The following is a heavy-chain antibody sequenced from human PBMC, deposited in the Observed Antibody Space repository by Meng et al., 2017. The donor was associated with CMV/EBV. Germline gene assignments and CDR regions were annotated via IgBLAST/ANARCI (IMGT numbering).Heavy chain of an antibody. CDR1: GFSLSTSGVG. J-gene: IGHJ4*02. V-gene: IGHV2-5*02. Sequence: QITLKESGPTLVKPTPTPPLTCTFSGFSLSTSGVGVGWIRQPPGKALEWLALIYWDDDKRYSPSLKSRLTITKDTSKNQVVLTMTNMDPVDTATYYCAHLDTAKLHFDYWGQGTLVTVSS. CDR2: IYWDDDK. D-gene: IGHD5-18*01. CDR3: AHLDTAKLHFDY.